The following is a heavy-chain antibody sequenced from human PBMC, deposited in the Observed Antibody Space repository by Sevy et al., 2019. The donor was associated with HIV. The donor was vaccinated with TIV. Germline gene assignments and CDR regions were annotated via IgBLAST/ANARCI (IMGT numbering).Heavy chain of an antibody. CDR2: INPNSGGT. V-gene: IGHV1-2*02. J-gene: IGHJ6*02. D-gene: IGHD2-15*01. CDR1: GYTFTGYY. CDR3: ATDIPLGYCSGGSCYGMDV. Sequence: ASVKVSCKASGYTFTGYYMHWVRQAPGQGLEWMGWINPNSGGTNYGQKFQGRVTMTRDTSISTAYMELSRLRSDDTAVYYCATDIPLGYCSGGSCYGMDVWGQGTTVTVSS.